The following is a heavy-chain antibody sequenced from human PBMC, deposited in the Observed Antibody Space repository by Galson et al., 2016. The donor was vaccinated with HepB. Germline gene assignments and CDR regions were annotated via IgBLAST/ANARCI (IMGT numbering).Heavy chain of an antibody. CDR3: ARHQSGGLYPIDF. V-gene: IGHV1-69*13. D-gene: IGHD2-15*01. Sequence: SVKVSCKASGGIFNSFAFSWVRQAPGQGLEWLGGIIPLFGTPNYAQKFQGRVTITADESTNTVHMELSSLRSDDTAIYYCARHQSGGLYPIDFWGQGTLVTVSS. CDR2: IIPLFGTP. CDR1: GGIFNSFA. J-gene: IGHJ4*02.